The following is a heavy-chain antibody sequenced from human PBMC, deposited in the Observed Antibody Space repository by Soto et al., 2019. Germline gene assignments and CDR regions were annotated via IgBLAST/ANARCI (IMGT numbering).Heavy chain of an antibody. V-gene: IGHV1-69*08. Sequence: QVQLVQSGAEVKKPGSSVTVSCRTSGVSLSSYTISWVRQAPGQGLEWMGRIIPILGIANFAQTFQDRVTITADKSTSTAYMELSSLRSEDTAVYYCARERVGGTYHYYFDSWGQGTLVTVSS. CDR2: IIPILGIA. J-gene: IGHJ4*02. D-gene: IGHD2-15*01. CDR1: GVSLSSYT. CDR3: ARERVGGTYHYYFDS.